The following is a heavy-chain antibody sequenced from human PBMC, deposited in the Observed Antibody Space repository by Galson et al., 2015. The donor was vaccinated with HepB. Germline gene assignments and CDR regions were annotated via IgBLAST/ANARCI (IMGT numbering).Heavy chain of an antibody. CDR3: VRPRGAGAGDYQNWYFDL. V-gene: IGHV3-30*03. CDR2: ISYTGSYI. CDR1: GFSVTSNY. Sequence: SLRLSCAASGFSVTSNYMNWVRQAPGKGLEWVAVISYTGSYIAYADFGRGRFTISRDNSKNALYLQMNSLRVEDTALYYCVRPRGAGAGDYQNWYFDLWGRGTLVTVSS. J-gene: IGHJ2*01. D-gene: IGHD4-17*01.